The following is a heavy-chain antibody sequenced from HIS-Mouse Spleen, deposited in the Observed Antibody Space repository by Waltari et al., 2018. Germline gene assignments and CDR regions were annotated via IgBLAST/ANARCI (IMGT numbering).Heavy chain of an antibody. J-gene: IGHJ3*02. CDR3: ARDFHDFWSGYYGGDKKHDAFDI. V-gene: IGHV4-4*07. Sequence: QVQLQESGPGLVKPSETLSLTCTVPGGSISSYYWRLIRQPAGKGLAWLGRIYTSGSTNYNPSLKSRVTMSVDTSKNQFSLKLSSVTAADTAVYYCARDFHDFWSGYYGGDKKHDAFDIWGQGTMVTVSS. CDR2: IYTSGST. D-gene: IGHD3-3*01. CDR1: GGSISSYY.